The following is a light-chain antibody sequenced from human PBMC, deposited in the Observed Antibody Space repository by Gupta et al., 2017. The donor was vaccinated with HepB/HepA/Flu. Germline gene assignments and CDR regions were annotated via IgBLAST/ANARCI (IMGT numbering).Light chain of an antibody. CDR1: SGHSSYA. J-gene: IGLJ2*01. CDR3: QTWGTGVV. V-gene: IGLV4-69*01. Sequence: QLVLPQSPSASASLGASVKLTCTLSSGHSSYAIAWHQQQPEKGPRYLMKLNSDGSHSKGDGIPERFSGSSYGAERYLTISSLQSEDEADYYCQTWGTGVVFGGGTKLTVL. CDR2: LNSDGSH.